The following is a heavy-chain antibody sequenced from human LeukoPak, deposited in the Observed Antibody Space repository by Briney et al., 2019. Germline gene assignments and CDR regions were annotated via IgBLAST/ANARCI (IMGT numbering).Heavy chain of an antibody. Sequence: GGSPRLSCAASGFTFSSYDMHWVRQATGKGLEWVSAIGTAGDTYYSGSVKGRFTISRENAKNSLYLQMNSLRAGDTAVYYCARAYCSSTSCTYDYWGQGTLVTVSS. D-gene: IGHD2-2*01. CDR3: ARAYCSSTSCTYDY. J-gene: IGHJ4*02. CDR2: IGTAGDT. V-gene: IGHV3-13*01. CDR1: GFTFSSYD.